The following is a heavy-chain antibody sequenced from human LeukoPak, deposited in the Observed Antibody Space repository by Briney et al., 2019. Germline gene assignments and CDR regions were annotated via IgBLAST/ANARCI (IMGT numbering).Heavy chain of an antibody. CDR1: GGSISGYC. CDR2: IYYSGNT. CDR3: ARHVAYSSGYFYFGY. J-gene: IGHJ4*02. V-gene: IGHV4-59*08. D-gene: IGHD6-19*01. Sequence: PSETLSLTCTVSGGSISGYCWSWIRQPPWKQLEGIGYIYYSGNTNYNPSLNSRVTMSIDTSKNQFSLKLSSVTAADTAVYYCARHVAYSSGYFYFGYWGQGTLVTVSS.